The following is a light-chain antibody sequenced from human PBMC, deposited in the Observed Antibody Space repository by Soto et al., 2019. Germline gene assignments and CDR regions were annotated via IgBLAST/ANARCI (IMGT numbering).Light chain of an antibody. J-gene: IGLJ2*01. Sequence: QSALTQPASVSGSPGQSITISCTGTSTDVGGYKYVSWYQQHPGKAPKLIIYEVSNRPSGISHRFSGSKSGNTASLTISGLQAEDEADYYCSSYAGSYTLVFGGGTQLTVL. V-gene: IGLV2-14*01. CDR1: STDVGGYKY. CDR3: SSYAGSYTLV. CDR2: EVS.